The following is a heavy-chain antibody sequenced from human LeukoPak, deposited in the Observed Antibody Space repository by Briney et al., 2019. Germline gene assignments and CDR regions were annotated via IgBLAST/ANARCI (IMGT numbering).Heavy chain of an antibody. CDR3: AKESGRNAAGGPPFDY. Sequence: PGGSLRLSCAASGFIFSSYGMHWVRQAPGKGLEWVAFIRYDGSNKYYADFVKGRFTISRDNSKNTLYLQMNSLRAEDTAVYYCAKESGRNAAGGPPFDYWGQGTLVTVSS. CDR2: IRYDGSNK. CDR1: GFIFSSYG. J-gene: IGHJ4*02. D-gene: IGHD6-13*01. V-gene: IGHV3-30*02.